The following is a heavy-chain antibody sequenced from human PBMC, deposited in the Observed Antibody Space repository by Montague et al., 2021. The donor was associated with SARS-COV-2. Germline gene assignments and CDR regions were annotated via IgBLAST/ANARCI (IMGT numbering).Heavy chain of an antibody. CDR2: ISYGGIA. V-gene: IGHV4-34*01. CDR1: GGSFSDYY. CDR3: AGKVLTVPADY. D-gene: IGHD4-11*01. J-gene: IGHJ4*02. Sequence: SETLSLTCAVYGGSFSDYYWSWIRQSPGKGLEWIGEISYGGIATYNPSLKSRATISMDRSRNLFSLKLSSVTAADTAIYYCAGKVLTVPADYWGQGTLVTVS.